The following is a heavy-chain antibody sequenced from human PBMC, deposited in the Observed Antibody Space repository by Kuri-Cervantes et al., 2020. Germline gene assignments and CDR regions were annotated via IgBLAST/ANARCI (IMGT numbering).Heavy chain of an antibody. CDR3: ARGYCSGGSCPSDMDV. Sequence: GESLKISCKGSGYSFTSYWIGWVRQMPGKGLEWMGIIYPGDSDTRYSPSFQGQVTISADKSISTAYLQWSSLKAPDTAMYYCARGYCSGGSCPSDMDVWGQGTTVTVSS. D-gene: IGHD2-15*01. CDR1: GYSFTSYW. CDR2: IYPGDSDT. V-gene: IGHV5-51*01. J-gene: IGHJ6*02.